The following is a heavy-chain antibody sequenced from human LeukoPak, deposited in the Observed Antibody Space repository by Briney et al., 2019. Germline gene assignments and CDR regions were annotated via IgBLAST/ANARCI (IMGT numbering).Heavy chain of an antibody. V-gene: IGHV1-18*04. D-gene: IGHD6-19*01. CDR2: ISAYNGNT. Sequence: PGASVKVSCKASGYTFTNYGISWVRQAPGQGLEWMAWISAYNGNTNYAQKFQDRVTMTTDTSTSTASMELRSLTSDDTAVYYCARDSSVAGSLDSWGQGTLVTVSS. J-gene: IGHJ4*02. CDR1: GYTFTNYG. CDR3: ARDSSVAGSLDS.